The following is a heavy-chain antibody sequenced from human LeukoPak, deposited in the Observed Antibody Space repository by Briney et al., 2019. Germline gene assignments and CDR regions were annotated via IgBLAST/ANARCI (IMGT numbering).Heavy chain of an antibody. CDR3: TTDSIDVVVPAANTDY. CDR2: IKSKTDGGTT. J-gene: IGHJ4*02. CDR1: GFTFSSYA. V-gene: IGHV3-15*01. D-gene: IGHD2-2*01. Sequence: GGSLRLSCAASGFTFSSYATHWVRQAPGKGLEWVGRIKSKTDGGTTDYAAPVKGRFTISRDDSKNTLYLQMNSLKTEDTAVYYCTTDSIDVVVPAANTDYWGQGTLVTVSS.